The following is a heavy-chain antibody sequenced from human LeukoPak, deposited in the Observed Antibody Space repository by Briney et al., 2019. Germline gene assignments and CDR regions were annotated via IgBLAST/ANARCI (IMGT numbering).Heavy chain of an antibody. CDR2: IYYSGNT. CDR1: GDSISTSNSY. J-gene: IGHJ6*03. Sequence: SETLSLTCAVSGDSISTSNSYWGWIRRPPGKGLEWVGSIYYSGNTYYNPSLKSRVTISVDTSKNQFSLKLTSVTAADTAVYYCARVGEFSYYYYYYMDVWGKGTTVTVSS. D-gene: IGHD3-10*01. V-gene: IGHV4-39*01. CDR3: ARVGEFSYYYYYYMDV.